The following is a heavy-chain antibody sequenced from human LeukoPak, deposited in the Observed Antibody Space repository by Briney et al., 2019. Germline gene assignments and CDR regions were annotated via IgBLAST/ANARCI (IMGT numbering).Heavy chain of an antibody. D-gene: IGHD5-24*01. V-gene: IGHV1-24*01. J-gene: IGHJ4*02. CDR3: ATFLRRDGYNYFDY. CDR1: GYTLTELS. CDR2: FDPEDGET. Sequence: ASVKVSCKVSGYTLTELSMHWVRQAPGKGLEWMGGFDPEDGETIYAQKFQGRVTMTEDTSTDTAYMELSSLRSEDTAVYYCATFLRRDGYNYFDYWGQGTLVTVSS.